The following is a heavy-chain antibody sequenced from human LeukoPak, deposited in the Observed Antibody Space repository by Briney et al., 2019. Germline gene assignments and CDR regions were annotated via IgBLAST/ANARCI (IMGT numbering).Heavy chain of an antibody. J-gene: IGHJ4*02. D-gene: IGHD5-12*01. CDR1: GFTFSTSG. CDR3: AIRKSGNAIDY. CDR2: ISDGGGYT. V-gene: IGHV3-23*01. Sequence: GGSLRLSCAASGFTFSTSGMSWVRQAPGKGLEWVSAISDGGGYTYYADSVKGRFTISRDNSKNTLYLQMNSLRAEDTAVYYCAIRKSGNAIDYWGQGTLVTVSS.